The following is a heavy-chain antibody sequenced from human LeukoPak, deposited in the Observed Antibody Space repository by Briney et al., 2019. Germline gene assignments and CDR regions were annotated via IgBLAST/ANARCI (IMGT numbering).Heavy chain of an antibody. V-gene: IGHV4-4*07. D-gene: IGHD6-13*01. J-gene: IGHJ4*02. CDR3: ARGWSPASSGTEI. CDR2: IYTSGNT. Sequence: SETLSLTCIIPGGSINYYFWTWIRQPAGKGLEWIGRIYTSGNTDYNPSLKSRVTMSVDTSRNQFSLNLYSVTAADTAVYYCARGWSPASSGTEIWGQGILVTVSS. CDR1: GGSINYYF.